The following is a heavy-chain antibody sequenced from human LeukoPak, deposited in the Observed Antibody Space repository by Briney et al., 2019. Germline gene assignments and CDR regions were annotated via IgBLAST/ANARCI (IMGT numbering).Heavy chain of an antibody. V-gene: IGHV4-34*01. D-gene: IGHD2-21*02. J-gene: IGHJ4*02. CDR2: INHSGST. CDR3: ARGQSHCGGDCYSGHFDY. Sequence: PSETLSLTCAVYGGSFSGYYWSWIRQPPGKGLDWSGEINHSGSTNYNPSLKSRVTISVDTSKNQFSLKLSSVTAADTAVYYCARGQSHCGGDCYSGHFDYWGQGTLVTVSS. CDR1: GGSFSGYY.